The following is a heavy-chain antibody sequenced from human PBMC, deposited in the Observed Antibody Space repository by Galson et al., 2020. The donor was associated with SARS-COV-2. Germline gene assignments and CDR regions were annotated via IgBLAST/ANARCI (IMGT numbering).Heavy chain of an antibody. Sequence: GESLKISCAASGFTFSSYWMTWVRQAPGKGLEWVANIKQDGSETYYVDSVKGRFTISRDNAKNSLYLEMNSLRAEDTALYYCARAGGKQSPLGLWGQGTLVTVSS. CDR3: ARAGGKQSPLGL. D-gene: IGHD3-16*01. J-gene: IGHJ4*02. CDR2: IKQDGSET. V-gene: IGHV3-7*01. CDR1: GFTFSSYW.